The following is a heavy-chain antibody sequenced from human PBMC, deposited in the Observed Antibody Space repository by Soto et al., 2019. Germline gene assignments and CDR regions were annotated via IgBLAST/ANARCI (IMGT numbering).Heavy chain of an antibody. J-gene: IGHJ3*02. CDR3: ASDQVPGIDGFDI. Sequence: PGGSLRLSCAASGFTFSSYSMNWVRQAPGNGLEWVSSISRSAVNTYYADSVKGRFTISRDNAKNSMYLQMNSLRAEDTAVYYCASDQVPGIDGFDISGQGPMV. CDR2: ISRSAVNT. CDR1: GFTFSSYS. V-gene: IGHV3-21*01.